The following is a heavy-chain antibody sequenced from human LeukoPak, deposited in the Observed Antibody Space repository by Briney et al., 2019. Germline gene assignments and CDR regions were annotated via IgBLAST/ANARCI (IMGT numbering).Heavy chain of an antibody. CDR2: INPNSGGT. CDR1: GYSFTDYY. CDR3: ASGYGYCSGGSCAHHPHDY. V-gene: IGHV1-2*02. J-gene: IGHJ4*02. Sequence: ASVKVSCKASGYSFTDYYMNWVRLAPGQGLEWMGWINPNSGGTNYAQKFQDRVTMTRDTSISTAYMELSLLRSDDTAVYYCASGYGYCSGGSCAHHPHDYWGQGTLVTVSS. D-gene: IGHD2-15*01.